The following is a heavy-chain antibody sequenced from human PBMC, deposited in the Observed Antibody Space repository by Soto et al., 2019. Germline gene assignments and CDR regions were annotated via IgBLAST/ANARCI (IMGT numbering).Heavy chain of an antibody. CDR3: ARGGGVGVAGSAAFEM. D-gene: IGHD3-3*01. V-gene: IGHV1-2*02. Sequence: QLHLVQSGAVVKKPGASVTVSCSASGYPVTAYYMHWVRQAPGRGLGWMGGINPATGAAKYTQTFQGRVTMTRDTSTSTVFMERGGLTSEDAAVFYCARGGGVGVAGSAAFEMWGQGTLVTVSS. J-gene: IGHJ3*02. CDR1: GYPVTAYY. CDR2: INPATGAA.